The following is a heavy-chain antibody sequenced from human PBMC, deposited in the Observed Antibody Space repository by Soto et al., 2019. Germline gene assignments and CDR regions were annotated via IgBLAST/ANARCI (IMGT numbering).Heavy chain of an antibody. Sequence: GGSLRLSCEASGFTFSSYWMEWVRQAPGKGLVWVSRIRSDGGTNYADSVKGRFTVSRDNAKNTLYLQMNRLRAEDTAVNYCARAGGSYYGSRVDYWGQGTLVTVSS. CDR2: IRSDGGT. V-gene: IGHV3-74*01. CDR3: ARAGGSYYGSRVDY. J-gene: IGHJ4*02. D-gene: IGHD1-26*01. CDR1: GFTFSSYW.